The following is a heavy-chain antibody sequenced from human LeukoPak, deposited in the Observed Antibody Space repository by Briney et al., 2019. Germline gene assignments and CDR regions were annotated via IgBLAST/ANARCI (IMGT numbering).Heavy chain of an antibody. CDR2: ISGSGGST. D-gene: IGHD4-17*01. CDR3: VLYGDYESPDGFDI. Sequence: GGTLRLSCAASGFTFSSYGMNWVRQAPGKGLEWVPAISGSGGSTYYADSVKGRFTISRDNSKNTLYLHMNSLRAEDTAVYYCVLYGDYESPDGFDIWGQGTMVTVSP. CDR1: GFTFSSYG. J-gene: IGHJ3*02. V-gene: IGHV3-23*01.